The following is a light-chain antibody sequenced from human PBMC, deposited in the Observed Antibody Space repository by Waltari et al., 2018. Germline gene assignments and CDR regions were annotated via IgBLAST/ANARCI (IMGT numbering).Light chain of an antibody. CDR3: QQYKSLPRT. CDR2: DAS. V-gene: IGKV1-33*01. Sequence: DIQMTQSPSSMSASVGDRVSITCQASQDINNYLSWYRQKPGKAPKLLIYDASNLETGVPSRFSGSGSGTDFTYTINSLHPEDIATYYCQQYKSLPRTFGQGTKVQVK. CDR1: QDINNY. J-gene: IGKJ1*01.